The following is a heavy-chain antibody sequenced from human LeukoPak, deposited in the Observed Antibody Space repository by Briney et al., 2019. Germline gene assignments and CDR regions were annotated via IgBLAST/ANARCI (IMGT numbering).Heavy chain of an antibody. D-gene: IGHD3-16*02. CDR1: GGSISSSSYY. V-gene: IGHV4-39*01. CDR2: IYYSGST. J-gene: IGHJ5*02. Sequence: SETLSLTCTVSGGSISSSSYYWGWIPQPPGKGLEWIGSIYYSGSTYYNPSLKSRVTISVDTSKNQFSLKLSSVTAADTAVYYCARALGDPWGQGTLVTVSS. CDR3: ARALGDP.